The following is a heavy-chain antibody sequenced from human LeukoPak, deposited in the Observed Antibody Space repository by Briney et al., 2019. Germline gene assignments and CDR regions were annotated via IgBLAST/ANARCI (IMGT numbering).Heavy chain of an antibody. J-gene: IGHJ6*02. CDR2: IIPILGIA. V-gene: IGHV1-69*04. D-gene: IGHD5-12*01. CDR1: GGTFSSYA. Sequence: ASVKVSCKASGGTFSSYAISWVRQAPGQGLEWMGRIIPILGIANYAQKFQGRVTITAGKSTSTAYMELSSLRSEDTAVYYCARVSYGGYGGVDNYYYYGMDVWGQGTTVTVSS. CDR3: ARVSYGGYGGVDNYYYYGMDV.